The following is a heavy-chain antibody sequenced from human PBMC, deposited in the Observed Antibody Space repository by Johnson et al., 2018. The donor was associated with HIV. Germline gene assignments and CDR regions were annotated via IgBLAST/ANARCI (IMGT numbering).Heavy chain of an antibody. CDR3: ARDKGIAAAATDDAFDI. CDR1: GFTFSSYG. D-gene: IGHD6-13*01. J-gene: IGHJ3*02. CDR2: IWYDGSNK. Sequence: QVQLVESGGGVVQPGRSLRLSCAASGFTFSSYGMHWVRQAPGKGLEWVAVIWYDGSNKYYADSVKGRFTISRDNSKNMLYLQMNSLRAEDTAVYYCARDKGIAAAATDDAFDIWGQGTMVTVSS. V-gene: IGHV3-33*08.